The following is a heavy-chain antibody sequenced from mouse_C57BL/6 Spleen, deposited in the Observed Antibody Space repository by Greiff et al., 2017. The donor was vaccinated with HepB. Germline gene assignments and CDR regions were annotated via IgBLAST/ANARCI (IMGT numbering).Heavy chain of an antibody. CDR1: GYTFTSYW. CDR2: IDPSDSET. CDR3: AREAYFDY. D-gene: IGHD3-2*02. J-gene: IGHJ2*01. V-gene: IGHV1-52*01. Sequence: QVQLQQPGAELVKPGASVKLSCKASGYTFTSYWMHWVKQRPIQGLEWIGNIDPSDSETHYNQKFKDKATLTVDKSSSTAYMQLSSLTSEDSAVYYCAREAYFDYWGQGTTLTVSS.